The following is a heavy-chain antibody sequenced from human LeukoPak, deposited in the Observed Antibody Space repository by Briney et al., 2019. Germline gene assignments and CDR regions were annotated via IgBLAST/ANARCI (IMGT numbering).Heavy chain of an antibody. CDR1: GFTFRNHG. Sequence: GGSLRLSCAASGFTFRNHGMNWVRQAPGKGLEWVSYISSSGSTIYYADSVKGRFTISRDNAKNSLYLQMNSLRAEDTAVYYCARGYDIVVVVAATGLDYWGQGTLVTVSS. V-gene: IGHV3-48*04. D-gene: IGHD2-15*01. CDR2: ISSSGSTI. J-gene: IGHJ4*02. CDR3: ARGYDIVVVVAATGLDY.